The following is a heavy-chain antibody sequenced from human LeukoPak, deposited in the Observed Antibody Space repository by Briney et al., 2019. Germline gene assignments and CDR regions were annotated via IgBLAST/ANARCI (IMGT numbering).Heavy chain of an antibody. CDR1: GFTFSSYN. CDR2: ISSGSSTI. CDR3: AREKRIQLWLLDFDY. V-gene: IGHV3-48*02. Sequence: GGSLRLSCAASGFTFSSYNMNWVRQAPGKGLEWVSYISSGSSTIYYADSVKGRFTISRDNAKNSLYLQMSSLRDEDTAVYYCAREKRIQLWLLDFDYWGQGTLVAVSS. D-gene: IGHD5-18*01. J-gene: IGHJ4*02.